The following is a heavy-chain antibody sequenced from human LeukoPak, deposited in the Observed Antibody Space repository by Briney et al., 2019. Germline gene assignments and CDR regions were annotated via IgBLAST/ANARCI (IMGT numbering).Heavy chain of an antibody. D-gene: IGHD1-7*01. Sequence: ASVKVSCKASGYTFTGYYMHWVRQAPGQGLESMGWINPNSGGTNYAQKFQGRVTMTRDTSISTAYMVLSRLRSDDTAVYYCARGITGTTPKNDAFDIWGQGTMVTVSS. CDR1: GYTFTGYY. CDR2: INPNSGGT. CDR3: ARGITGTTPKNDAFDI. V-gene: IGHV1-2*02. J-gene: IGHJ3*02.